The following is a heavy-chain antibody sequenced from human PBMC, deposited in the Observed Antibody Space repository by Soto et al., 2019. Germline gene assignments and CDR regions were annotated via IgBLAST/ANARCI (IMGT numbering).Heavy chain of an antibody. CDR2: ISSSSSYI. Sequence: EVQLVESGGGLVKPGGSLRLSCAASGFTFSSYSMNWVRQAPGKGLEWVSSISSSSSYIYYADSVKGRFTISRDNAKNSLYLQMNSLRAEDTAVYYCARASNDYGDNTYYFDYWGQGTLVTVSS. CDR3: ARASNDYGDNTYYFDY. CDR1: GFTFSSYS. V-gene: IGHV3-21*01. J-gene: IGHJ4*02. D-gene: IGHD4-17*01.